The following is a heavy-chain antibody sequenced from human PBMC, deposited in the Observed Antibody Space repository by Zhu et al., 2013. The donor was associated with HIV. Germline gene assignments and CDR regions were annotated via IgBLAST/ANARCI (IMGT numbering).Heavy chain of an antibody. CDR1: GDSISAYY. CDR3: ARDPGTYCGGTCPXFFDS. D-gene: IGHD2-21*01. CDR2: VYYTGST. Sequence: QVQLRESGPGLVKPSETLSLTCNVSGDSISAYYWNWIRQPPGRRLEWIGFVYYTGSTNYNPSLKSRVTISVDTSKNQFSLKLNSVTAADTAVYYCARDPGTYCGGTCPXFFDSWGQGTLVTVSS. J-gene: IGHJ4*02. V-gene: IGHV4-59*01.